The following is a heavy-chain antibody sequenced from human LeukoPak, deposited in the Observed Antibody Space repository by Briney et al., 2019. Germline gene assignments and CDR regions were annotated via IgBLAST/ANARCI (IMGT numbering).Heavy chain of an antibody. CDR1: GFTFSSFG. CDR2: ISDSSTLT. Sequence: GGSLRLSCAASGFTFSSFGMNWVRQAPGKGLEWVSYISDSSTLTYYADSVKGRFTISRDNAKNSLSLQLNSLRDEDTAVYFCAKVIRGGYGMDDWGQGTTVTVSS. V-gene: IGHV3-48*02. CDR3: AKVIRGGYGMDD. D-gene: IGHD3-10*01. J-gene: IGHJ6*02.